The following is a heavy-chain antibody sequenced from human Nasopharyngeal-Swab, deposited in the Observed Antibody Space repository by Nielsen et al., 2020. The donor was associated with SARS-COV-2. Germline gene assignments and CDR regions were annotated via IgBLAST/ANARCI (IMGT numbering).Heavy chain of an antibody. Sequence: RQTPGKGLEWIGYIYYSGSTYYNPSLKSRVTISVDTSKNQFSLKLSSVTAADTAVYYCARVSRYYYMDVWGKGTTVTVSS. V-gene: IGHV4-31*02. CDR3: ARVSRYYYMDV. J-gene: IGHJ6*03. CDR2: IYYSGST.